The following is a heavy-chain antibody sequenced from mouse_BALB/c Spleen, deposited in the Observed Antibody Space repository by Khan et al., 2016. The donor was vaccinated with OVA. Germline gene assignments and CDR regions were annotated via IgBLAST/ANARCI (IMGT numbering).Heavy chain of an antibody. V-gene: IGHV1-77*01. J-gene: IGHJ2*01. CDR1: GYIFTDYV. D-gene: IGHD1-1*01. CDR2: IYPGSGST. Sequence: QVQLQQPGPELVKPGASVKMSCKASGYIFTDYVINWVKQRTGQGLEWIGEIYPGSGSTYYHEKFKGKATLTADKSSNTAYMQLSSLTSEDSTVXCCARSGYGSLAYWGQGTTLTVSS. CDR3: ARSGYGSLAY.